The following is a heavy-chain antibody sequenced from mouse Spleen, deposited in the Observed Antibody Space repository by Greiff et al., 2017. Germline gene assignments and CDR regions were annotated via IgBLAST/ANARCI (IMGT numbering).Heavy chain of an antibody. CDR3: ATGTRAWFAY. V-gene: IGHV1-14*01. Sequence: VQLKESGAELVKPGASVKMSCKASGYTFTSYVMHWVKQKPGQGLEWIGYINPYNDGTKYNEKFKGKATLTSDKSSSTAYMELSSLTSEDSAVYYCATGTRAWFAYWGQGTLVTVSA. J-gene: IGHJ3*01. CDR1: GYTFTSYV. D-gene: IGHD4-1*01. CDR2: INPYNDGT.